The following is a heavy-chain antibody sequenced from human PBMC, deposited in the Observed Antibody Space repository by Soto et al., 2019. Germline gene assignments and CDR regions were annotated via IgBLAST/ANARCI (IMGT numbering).Heavy chain of an antibody. CDR3: AKLLVEYPGLWFGEEVYAFDI. D-gene: IGHD3-10*01. CDR1: GFTFSDYA. CDR2: ISWNSGSI. J-gene: IGHJ3*02. V-gene: IGHV3-9*01. Sequence: GGSLRLSCVASGFTFSDYAMHWVRQAPGKGLEWVSGISWNSGSIGYADSVKGRFTISRDNAKNSLYLQMNSLRAEDTAVYYCAKLLVEYPGLWFGEEVYAFDIWGQGTVVTVSS.